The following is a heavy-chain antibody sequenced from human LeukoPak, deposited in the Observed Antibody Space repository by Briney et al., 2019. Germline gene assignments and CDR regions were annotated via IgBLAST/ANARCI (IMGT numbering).Heavy chain of an antibody. CDR2: IGSSSSYI. D-gene: IGHD3-3*01. CDR3: ASSARQTIFGVVPSDY. Sequence: PGGSLRLSCAASGFTFSSYSMNWVRQAPGKGLEWVSSIGSSSSYIYYADSVKGRFTISRDNAKNSLYLQMNSLRAEDTAVYYCASSARQTIFGVVPSDYWGQGTLVTVSS. J-gene: IGHJ4*02. CDR1: GFTFSSYS. V-gene: IGHV3-21*01.